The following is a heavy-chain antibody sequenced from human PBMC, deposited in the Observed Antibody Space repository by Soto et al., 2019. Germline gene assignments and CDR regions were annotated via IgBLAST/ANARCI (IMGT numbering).Heavy chain of an antibody. CDR1: GYTFGNND. CDR2: MNPDSGNT. Sequence: ASVKVSCKASGYTFGNNDSSWVRQATGQGVEGMGWMNPDSGNTGYAQKFQGRVSMTRNTSITTASLELSTLTSDDTAIYYCARMATSGTLYWFDPWGQGTLVTVSS. CDR3: ARMATSGTLYWFDP. J-gene: IGHJ5*02. V-gene: IGHV1-8*01.